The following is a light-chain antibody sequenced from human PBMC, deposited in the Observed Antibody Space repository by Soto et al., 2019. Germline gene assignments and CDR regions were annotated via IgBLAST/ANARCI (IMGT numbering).Light chain of an antibody. J-gene: IGLJ3*02. Sequence: QPVLTQSPSASASLGASVRLTCTLSSGHSSYAIAWHQQQPEKGPRYLMKINSDGSHRKGDGIPDRVSGSSSGAERYLTISRIQSEDEADYYCQTWGTGPWVFGGGTKLTVL. CDR3: QTWGTGPWV. CDR1: SGHSSYA. CDR2: INSDGSH. V-gene: IGLV4-69*01.